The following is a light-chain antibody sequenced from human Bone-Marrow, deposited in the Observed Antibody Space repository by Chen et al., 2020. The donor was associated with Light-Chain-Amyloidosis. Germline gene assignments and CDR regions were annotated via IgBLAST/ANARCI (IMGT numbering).Light chain of an antibody. J-gene: IGLJ2*01. Sequence: SYVVTQPPSVSEAPGQTATITCGGNNIGRKGVHWYQQKPGQAPVLVVYDHSDRPSGIPERFSGANSGNTATLTISSVEAGDEADYYCQVWDIISDQVVFGGGTKLTVL. V-gene: IGLV3-21*02. CDR2: DHS. CDR1: NIGRKG. CDR3: QVWDIISDQVV.